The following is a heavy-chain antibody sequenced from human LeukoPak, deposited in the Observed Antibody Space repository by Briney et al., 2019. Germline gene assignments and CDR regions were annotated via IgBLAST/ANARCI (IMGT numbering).Heavy chain of an antibody. CDR3: ARDKRYDSSGYPFDY. V-gene: IGHV1-2*02. CDR2: INPNSGGT. CDR1: GYIFTGYF. Sequence: ASVKVPCKASGYIFTGYFMHWGRQAPGQGLEWMGWINPNSGGTNYAQKFQGRVTMTRDTPISTAYMELSRLRSDDTAVYFCARDKRYDSSGYPFDYWGQGTLVTVSS. D-gene: IGHD3-22*01. J-gene: IGHJ4*02.